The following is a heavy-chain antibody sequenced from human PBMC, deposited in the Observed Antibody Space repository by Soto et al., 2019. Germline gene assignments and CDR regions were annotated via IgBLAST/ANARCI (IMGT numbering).Heavy chain of an antibody. Sequence: SETLSLTCPVSSSSISSYYGGWLLQPPGKGLEWIGYIYYSGSTTYHPSLKSRVTISVDTSKNQFSLNLTSVTAADTAVYYCARLGGYYQAFDQWGQGSLVTVS. J-gene: IGHJ4*02. D-gene: IGHD3-22*01. V-gene: IGHV4-59*08. CDR3: ARLGGYYQAFDQ. CDR1: SSSISSYY. CDR2: IYYSGST.